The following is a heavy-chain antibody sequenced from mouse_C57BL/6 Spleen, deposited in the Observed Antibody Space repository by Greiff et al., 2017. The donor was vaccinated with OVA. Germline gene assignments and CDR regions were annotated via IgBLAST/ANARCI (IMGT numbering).Heavy chain of an antibody. CDR1: GYSITSDY. D-gene: IGHD4-1*01. V-gene: IGHV3-8*01. J-gene: IGHJ2*01. Sequence: EVKLVESGPGLAKPSPTLSLTCSVTGYSITSDYWNWIRKFPGNKLEYIGYISYSGSTYYNPSLKSRISITRDTSKNQYYLQLSSVTTEDTATYYCARSGAGRYCDYWGQGTTLTVSS. CDR2: ISYSGST. CDR3: ARSGAGRYCDY.